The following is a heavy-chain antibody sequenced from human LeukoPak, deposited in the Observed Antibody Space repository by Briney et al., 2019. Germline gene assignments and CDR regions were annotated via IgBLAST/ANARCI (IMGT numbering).Heavy chain of an antibody. CDR1: GVSISSGGYY. Sequence: PSETLSLTCTVSGVSISSGGYYWSWIRQHPGKGLEWVGYIYYSGSTYYNPSLKSRVTISVDTSKNQFSLKLSSVTAADTAVYYCARGGYSGYDLPDYWGQGTLVTVSS. CDR2: IYYSGST. CDR3: ARGGYSGYDLPDY. J-gene: IGHJ4*02. D-gene: IGHD5-12*01. V-gene: IGHV4-31*03.